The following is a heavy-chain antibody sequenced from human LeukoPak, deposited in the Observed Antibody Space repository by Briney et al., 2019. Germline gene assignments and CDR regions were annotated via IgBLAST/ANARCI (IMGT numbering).Heavy chain of an antibody. D-gene: IGHD5-12*01. Sequence: ASVKVSCKASGGTFSSYAISWVRQAPGQGREWMGGIIPIFGTANYAQKFQGRVTITADESTSPAYMELSSLRSEDTAVYYCASSATPQWLPTTWGQGTLVTVSS. V-gene: IGHV1-69*13. J-gene: IGHJ4*02. CDR3: ASSATPQWLPTT. CDR2: IIPIFGTA. CDR1: GGTFSSYA.